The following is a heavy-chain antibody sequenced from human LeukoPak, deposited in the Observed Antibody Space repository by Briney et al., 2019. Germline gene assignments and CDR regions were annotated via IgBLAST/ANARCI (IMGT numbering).Heavy chain of an antibody. J-gene: IGHJ4*02. Sequence: GGSLRLSCAASGFTFSSYEMNWVRQAPGKGLEWVSYISSSGSTIYYADSVKGRFTISRDNSKNTLYLQMNSLRAEDTAVYYCANRGSIPRIGYFDYWGQGTLVTVSS. D-gene: IGHD2-2*01. CDR2: ISSSGSTI. CDR1: GFTFSSYE. CDR3: ANRGSIPRIGYFDY. V-gene: IGHV3-48*03.